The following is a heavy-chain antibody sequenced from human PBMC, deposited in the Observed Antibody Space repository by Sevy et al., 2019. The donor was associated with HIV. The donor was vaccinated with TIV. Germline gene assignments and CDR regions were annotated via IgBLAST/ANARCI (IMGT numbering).Heavy chain of an antibody. CDR3: AREVELSYGNFFQH. Sequence: ASVKVSCKASGYTFTSYGISWVRQAPGQGLEWMGWISAYNGNTNYAQKLQGRVTMTTDTSTSTAYMELRSLRSDDTAVYYYAREVELSYGNFFQHWGQGTLVTVSS. D-gene: IGHD1-7*01. CDR1: GYTFTSYG. CDR2: ISAYNGNT. V-gene: IGHV1-18*01. J-gene: IGHJ1*01.